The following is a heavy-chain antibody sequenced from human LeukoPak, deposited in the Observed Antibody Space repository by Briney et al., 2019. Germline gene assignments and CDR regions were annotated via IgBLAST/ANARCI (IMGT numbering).Heavy chain of an antibody. J-gene: IGHJ4*02. Sequence: ASVKVSCKASGYTFTGYYMHWVRQAPGQGLEWMGWINPNSGGTNYAQKFQGWVTMTRDTSISTAYMELSSLRSDDTAVYYCAREEVYCTNGVCSEQTPGDYWGQGTLVTVSS. CDR2: INPNSGGT. CDR3: AREEVYCTNGVCSEQTPGDY. D-gene: IGHD2-8*01. CDR1: GYTFTGYY. V-gene: IGHV1-2*04.